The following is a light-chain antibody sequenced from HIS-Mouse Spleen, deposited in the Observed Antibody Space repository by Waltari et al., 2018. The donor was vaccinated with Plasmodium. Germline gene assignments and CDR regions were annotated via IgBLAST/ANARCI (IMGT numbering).Light chain of an antibody. CDR1: ALPKKY. V-gene: IGLV3-10*01. CDR3: YSPDSSGNHRV. Sequence: SYELTQPPSVSVSPGQTVRITCSGDALPKKYAYWYQQKSGQAPGLVIYEDSNRPPGNPGSFSAPSSGTMATLTISGAQVENEANYYCYSPDSSGNHRVFGGGTKLPV. CDR2: EDS. J-gene: IGLJ3*02.